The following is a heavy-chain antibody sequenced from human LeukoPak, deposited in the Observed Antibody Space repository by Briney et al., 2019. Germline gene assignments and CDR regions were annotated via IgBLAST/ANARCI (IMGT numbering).Heavy chain of an antibody. V-gene: IGHV3-48*03. CDR3: ARDLYYYYYMDV. J-gene: IGHJ6*03. CDR1: GSTFSSYE. Sequence: GGSLRLSCAASGSTFSSYEMNWVRQAPGKGLEWVSYISSSGSTIYYADSVKGRFTISRDNAKNSLYLQMNSLRAEDTAVYYCARDLYYYYYMDVWGKGTTVTISS. CDR2: ISSSGSTI.